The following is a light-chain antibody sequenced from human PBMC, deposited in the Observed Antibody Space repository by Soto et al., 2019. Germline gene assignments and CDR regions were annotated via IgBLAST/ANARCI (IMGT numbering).Light chain of an antibody. Sequence: QSALTQPRSVSGSPGQSVTISCTGTSSDIGAYNYVSWYQQHPGKVPKLMLYDVSKRPSGVPDRFSGSKSGNTASLTISGLQADDEADYYCCSYAGAYIYVFATATKVTVL. J-gene: IGLJ1*01. CDR1: SSDIGAYNY. CDR3: CSYAGAYIYV. V-gene: IGLV2-11*01. CDR2: DVS.